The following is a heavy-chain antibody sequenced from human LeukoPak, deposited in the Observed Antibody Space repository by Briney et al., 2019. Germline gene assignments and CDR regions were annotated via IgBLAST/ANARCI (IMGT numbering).Heavy chain of an antibody. CDR2: ISSRSDSE. Sequence: GGSLRLSCASSGFTFGTYVMNWVRQAPGKGLEWVSYISSRSDSENYADSVKGRFTISRDNIRNLLYLQMNSLRAEDTAVYFCARDSTRILGLFDYWGQGTLVTISS. V-gene: IGHV3-48*01. CDR3: ARDSTRILGLFDY. D-gene: IGHD2/OR15-2a*01. CDR1: GFTFGTYV. J-gene: IGHJ4*02.